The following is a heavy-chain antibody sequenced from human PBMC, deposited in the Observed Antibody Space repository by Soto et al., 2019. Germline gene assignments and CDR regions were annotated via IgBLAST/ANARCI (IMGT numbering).Heavy chain of an antibody. CDR1: GFTFSSYW. CDR2: IKQDGSEK. D-gene: IGHD3-3*01. J-gene: IGHJ6*03. Sequence: EVQLVESGGGLVQPGGSLRLSCAASGFTFSSYWMSWVRQAPGKGLEWVANIKQDGSEKYYVDSVKGRFTISRDNAKNSLYLQMNSLRAEDTAVYYCARDESGLHYDFWSGYWRTATYYHYYMDVWGKGTTVTVSS. V-gene: IGHV3-7*01. CDR3: ARDESGLHYDFWSGYWRTATYYHYYMDV.